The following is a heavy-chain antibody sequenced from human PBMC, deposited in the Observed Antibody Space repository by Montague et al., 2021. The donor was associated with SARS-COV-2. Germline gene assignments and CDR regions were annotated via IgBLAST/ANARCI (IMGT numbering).Heavy chain of an antibody. J-gene: IGHJ6*02. V-gene: IGHV1-18*01. D-gene: IGHD3-3*02. Sequence: SVKVSCKASGYTFTSYGISWMRQAPGQGLEWMGWISLYNGNTNYAQKFRGRVTMTTDTSTSTAYMELRSLRSDDTAVYYCARDRISHYGMDVWGQGTTVTVSS. CDR3: ARDRISHYGMDV. CDR1: GYTFTSYG. CDR2: ISLYNGNT.